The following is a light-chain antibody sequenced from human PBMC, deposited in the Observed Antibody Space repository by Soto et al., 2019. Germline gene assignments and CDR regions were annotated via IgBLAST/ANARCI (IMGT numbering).Light chain of an antibody. CDR2: DAS. J-gene: IGKJ1*01. CDR3: QQYDTNSPWT. Sequence: DIQMTQSPSTLSGSVGDRVTITCRASQTISSWLAWYQQKPGKAPKLLIYDASSLESGVPSRFSGSGSGTEFTLTITSLQPDDLATYYCQQYDTNSPWTXGQGTKVDIK. V-gene: IGKV1-5*01. CDR1: QTISSW.